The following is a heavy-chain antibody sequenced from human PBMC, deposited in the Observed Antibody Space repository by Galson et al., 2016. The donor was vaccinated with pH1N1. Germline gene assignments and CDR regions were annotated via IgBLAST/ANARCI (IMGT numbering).Heavy chain of an antibody. CDR2: ISGRGEST. Sequence: SLRLSCAASGFTFSTFGMTWVRQAPGKGLEWVSAISGRGESTYYSDSVKGHLTISRDNSKNTLYLQMNSLRTEDTAVYYCAKDPSSDYGDYGLDYWGQGTLVTVSS. J-gene: IGHJ4*02. D-gene: IGHD4-17*01. CDR1: GFTFSTFG. CDR3: AKDPSSDYGDYGLDY. V-gene: IGHV3-23*01.